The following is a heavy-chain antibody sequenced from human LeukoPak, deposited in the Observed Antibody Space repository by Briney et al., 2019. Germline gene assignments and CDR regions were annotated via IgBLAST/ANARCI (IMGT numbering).Heavy chain of an antibody. V-gene: IGHV1-8*01. Sequence: GASVKVSCKASGYTFTSYDINWVRQATGQGLEWMGWMNPNSGNTGYAQKFQGRVTMTRNTSISTAYMELSSPRSEDTAVYYCARNPGRVGYTTFDPWGQGTLVTVSS. D-gene: IGHD2-15*01. CDR1: GYTFTSYD. CDR2: MNPNSGNT. CDR3: ARNPGRVGYTTFDP. J-gene: IGHJ5*02.